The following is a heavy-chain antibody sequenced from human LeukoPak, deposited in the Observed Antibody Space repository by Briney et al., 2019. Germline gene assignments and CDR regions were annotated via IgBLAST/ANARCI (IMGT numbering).Heavy chain of an antibody. Sequence: GGSLRLSCAGSGFTVSSSYMSWVRQAPGKGLEWVSVIYSGGGTYYADSVKGRFALSRDNSKNTLYLQMNCLRPDDTAVYYCARGMGYCSSTSCYLPLDHWGQGAPVIVSS. D-gene: IGHD2-2*01. CDR2: IYSGGGT. J-gene: IGHJ4*02. V-gene: IGHV3-66*02. CDR1: GFTVSSSY. CDR3: ARGMGYCSSTSCYLPLDH.